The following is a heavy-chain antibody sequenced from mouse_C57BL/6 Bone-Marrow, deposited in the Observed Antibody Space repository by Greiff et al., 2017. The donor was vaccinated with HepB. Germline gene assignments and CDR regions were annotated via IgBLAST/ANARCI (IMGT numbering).Heavy chain of an antibody. CDR1: GYTFTSYW. V-gene: IGHV1-59*01. D-gene: IGHD2-2*01. CDR2: IDPSDSYT. J-gene: IGHJ3*01. CDR3: ARGYPY. Sequence: QVHVKQSGAELVRPGTSVKLSCKASGYTFTSYWMHWVKQRPGQGLEWIGVIDPSDSYTNYNQKFKGKATLTVDTSSSTAYMQLSSLTSEDSAVYYCARGYPYWGQGTLVTVSA.